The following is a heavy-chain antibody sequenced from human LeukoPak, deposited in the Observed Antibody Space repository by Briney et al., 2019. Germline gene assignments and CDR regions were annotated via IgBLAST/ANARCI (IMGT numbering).Heavy chain of an antibody. CDR2: INHSGST. V-gene: IGHV4-34*01. Sequence: SETLSLTCAVYGGSFSGYYWSWIRQPPGKGLEWIGEINHSGSTNYNPSLKSRVTISVDTSKNQFSLKLSSVTAADTAVYHCASTPTVVTEYYFDYWGQGTLVTVSS. J-gene: IGHJ4*02. CDR1: GGSFSGYY. CDR3: ASTPTVVTEYYFDY. D-gene: IGHD4-23*01.